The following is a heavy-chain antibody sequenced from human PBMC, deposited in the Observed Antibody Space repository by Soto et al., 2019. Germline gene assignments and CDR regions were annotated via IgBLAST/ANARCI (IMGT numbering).Heavy chain of an antibody. CDR3: ARLWGEVGPAFDP. CDR1: GYTFTTYY. V-gene: IGHV1-46*04. CDR2: FNPYTGGT. Sequence: QGQLVQSGAEVKKPGASVKVSCKASGYTFTTYYIHWMRQAPGQGLEWMGMFNPYTGGTRYAHKSQGRVTMTGDTSTSTGYMELSRWRSDDTAVYFCARLWGEVGPAFDPWGQGTLVTVSS. J-gene: IGHJ5*02. D-gene: IGHD2-2*01.